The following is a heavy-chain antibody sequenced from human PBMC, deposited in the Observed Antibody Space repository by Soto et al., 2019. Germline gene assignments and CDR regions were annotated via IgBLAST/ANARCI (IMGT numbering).Heavy chain of an antibody. D-gene: IGHD6-25*01. CDR1: GGSISSSSYY. J-gene: IGHJ5*02. Sequence: SETLSLTCTVSGGSISSSSYYCGWIRQPPGKGLEWIGSIYYSVSTYYNPSLKSRVTISVDTSKNQFSLKLSSVTAADTAVYYCARPHGHSSGFDPWGQGTLVTVSS. V-gene: IGHV4-39*01. CDR2: IYYSVST. CDR3: ARPHGHSSGFDP.